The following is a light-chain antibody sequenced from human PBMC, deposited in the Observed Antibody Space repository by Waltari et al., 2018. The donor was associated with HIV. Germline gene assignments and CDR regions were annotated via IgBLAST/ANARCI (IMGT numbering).Light chain of an antibody. Sequence: EIVLTQSPATLSFSPGERATFSCRASQSVGSFLGWYQHKRGQAPRLLIFDASDRATGTPARVSGNGSGTDFTLTISSLEPEDSAIYVCQQRVKWPITFGQGTRLE. J-gene: IGKJ5*01. CDR2: DAS. CDR3: QQRVKWPIT. CDR1: QSVGSF. V-gene: IGKV3-11*01.